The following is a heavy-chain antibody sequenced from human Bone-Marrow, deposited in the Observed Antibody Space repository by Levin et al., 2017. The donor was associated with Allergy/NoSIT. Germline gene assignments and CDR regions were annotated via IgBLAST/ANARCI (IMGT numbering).Heavy chain of an antibody. CDR3: SKEDWSDGPGLYFNY. CDR2: SGSST. V-gene: IGHV3-23*05. D-gene: IGHD1-1*01. J-gene: IGHJ4*02. Sequence: GGSLRLSCVGRGFTFNIEAMSWVRQAPGKGLEWVASSGSSTLYADSVRGRFTISRDDSKNPGFLQMDSLRPEDTAAYYCSKEDWSDGPGLYFNYWGQGSLVTVSS. CDR1: GFTFNIEA.